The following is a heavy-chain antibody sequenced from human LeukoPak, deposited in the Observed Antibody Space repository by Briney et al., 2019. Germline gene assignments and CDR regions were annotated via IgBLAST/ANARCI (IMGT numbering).Heavy chain of an antibody. CDR2: IYTSGST. Sequence: SETLSLTCTVSGGSISSYYWSWIRQPPGKGLEWIGCIYTSGSTNYNPSLKSRVTISVDTSKNQFSLKLSSVTAADTAVYYCARQYSSSWYANWFDPWGQGTLVTVSS. D-gene: IGHD6-13*01. V-gene: IGHV4-4*09. CDR3: ARQYSSSWYANWFDP. CDR1: GGSISSYY. J-gene: IGHJ5*02.